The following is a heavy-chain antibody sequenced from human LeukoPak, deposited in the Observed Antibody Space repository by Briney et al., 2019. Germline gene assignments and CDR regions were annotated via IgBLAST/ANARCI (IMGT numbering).Heavy chain of an antibody. Sequence: GASVKVSCKASGGTFSSYAISWVRQAPGQGLEWMGWISAYNGNTNYAQKLQGRVTMTTDTSTGTAYMELRSLRSDDTAVYYCARDSRTGYYDFWSGYYTFDYWGQGTLVTVSS. J-gene: IGHJ4*02. CDR1: GGTFSSYA. CDR3: ARDSRTGYYDFWSGYYTFDY. CDR2: ISAYNGNT. V-gene: IGHV1-18*01. D-gene: IGHD3-3*01.